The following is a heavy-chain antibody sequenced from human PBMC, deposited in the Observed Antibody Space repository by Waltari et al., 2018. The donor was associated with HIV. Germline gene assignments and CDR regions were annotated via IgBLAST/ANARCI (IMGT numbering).Heavy chain of an antibody. J-gene: IGHJ4*02. V-gene: IGHV1-2*06. D-gene: IGHD1-26*01. CDR3: ARADGGSYWGEVGY. Sequence: QVQLVQSGAEVKKPGASVKVSCKASGYTITGYYMPWVRQAPGQGLEWMGRINHNSGGTNYAQKFQGRVTMTRDTSISTAYMELSRLRSDDTAVYYCARADGGSYWGEVGYWGQGTLVTVSS. CDR2: INHNSGGT. CDR1: GYTITGYY.